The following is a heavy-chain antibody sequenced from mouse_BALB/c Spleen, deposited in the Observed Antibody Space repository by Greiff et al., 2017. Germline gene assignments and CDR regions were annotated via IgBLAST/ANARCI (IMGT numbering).Heavy chain of an antibody. Sequence: EVQLVESGPGLVKPSQSLSLTCTVTGYSITSDYAWNWIRQFPGNKLEWMGYISYSGSTSYNPSLKSRISITRDTSKNQFFLQLNSVTTEDTATYYCARRTGIYAMDYWGQGTSVTVSS. J-gene: IGHJ4*01. D-gene: IGHD4-1*01. CDR1: GYSITSDYA. CDR2: ISYSGST. V-gene: IGHV3-2*02. CDR3: ARRTGIYAMDY.